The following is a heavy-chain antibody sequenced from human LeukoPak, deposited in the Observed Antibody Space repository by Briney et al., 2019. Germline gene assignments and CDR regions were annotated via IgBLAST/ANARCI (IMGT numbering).Heavy chain of an antibody. CDR1: GFTVSSNY. CDR2: INHSGST. CDR3: ALNWFDP. V-gene: IGHV4-34*08. J-gene: IGHJ5*02. Sequence: GSLRLSCAASGFTVSSNYMSWIRQPPGKGLEWIGEINHSGSTNYNPSLKSRVTISVDTSKDQFSLKLSSVTAADTAVYYCALNWFDPWGQGTLVTVSS.